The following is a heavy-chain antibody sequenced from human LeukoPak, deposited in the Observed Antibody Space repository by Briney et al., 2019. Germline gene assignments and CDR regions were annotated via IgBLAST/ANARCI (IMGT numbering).Heavy chain of an antibody. J-gene: IGHJ5*02. D-gene: IGHD4-11*01. CDR3: ATDNTVSLS. Sequence: SVKVSCKASGFTFRNSAVQWVRQAHGQRLEWMGWIVISSGKTNYAQKFQERVIITRDMSTSTAYMELSSLRSEDTAVYYCATDNTVSLSWGRGTLVSVSS. CDR1: GFTFRNSA. V-gene: IGHV1-58*01. CDR2: IVISSGKT.